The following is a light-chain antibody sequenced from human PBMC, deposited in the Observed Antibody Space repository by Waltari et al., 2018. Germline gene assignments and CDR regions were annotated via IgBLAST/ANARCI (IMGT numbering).Light chain of an antibody. CDR2: SNN. Sequence: QPVLTQPSSASGTPGQRVSISCSGGRSTIGLYTVLWYQQVPGTAPKLLFYSNNQRPSGVPDRFSGSKSGTSASLAISGLQSVDEADYYCATWDESLKGWVFGGGTQLTVL. CDR3: ATWDESLKGWV. V-gene: IGLV1-44*01. J-gene: IGLJ3*02. CDR1: RSTIGLYT.